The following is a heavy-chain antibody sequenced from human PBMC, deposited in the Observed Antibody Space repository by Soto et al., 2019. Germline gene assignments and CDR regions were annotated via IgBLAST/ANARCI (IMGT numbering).Heavy chain of an antibody. J-gene: IGHJ6*02. CDR3: ARDHSSDSIVLMVYARHDLYYYGMDV. D-gene: IGHD2-8*01. CDR2: ISSSSSTI. CDR1: GFTFSSYS. Sequence: EVQLVESGGGLVQPGGSLRLSCAASGFTFSSYSMNWVRQAPGKGLEWVSYISSSSSTIYYADSVKGRFTISRDNAKNSLYLQRNSLRDEDTAVYYCARDHSSDSIVLMVYARHDLYYYGMDVWGQGTTVTVSS. V-gene: IGHV3-48*02.